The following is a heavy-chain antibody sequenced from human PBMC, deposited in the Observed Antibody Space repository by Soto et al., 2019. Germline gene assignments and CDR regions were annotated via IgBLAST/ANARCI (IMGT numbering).Heavy chain of an antibody. CDR2: VSGSGGST. D-gene: IGHD6-13*01. Sequence: EVQLLESGGGLVQPGGSLRLSCAASGFTFSSYAMSWVRQAPGKGLEWVSAVSGSGGSTDYADSVKGRFTSSRDNSKNSLYLQMNSQRAEDTAVYYCAKDAYYSSSWYYWFDPWGQGTLVTVSS. V-gene: IGHV3-23*01. CDR1: GFTFSSYA. CDR3: AKDAYYSSSWYYWFDP. J-gene: IGHJ5*02.